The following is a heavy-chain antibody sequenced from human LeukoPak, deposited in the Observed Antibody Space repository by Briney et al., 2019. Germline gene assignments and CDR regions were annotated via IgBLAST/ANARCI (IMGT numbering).Heavy chain of an antibody. V-gene: IGHV4-30-2*01. J-gene: IGHJ3*02. CDR1: GVSISSGGYY. CDR3: ARELLSGDAFDI. CDR2: IYHSGST. D-gene: IGHD2/OR15-2a*01. Sequence: SQTLSLTCTVSGVSISSGGYYWSWIRQPPGKGLEWIGYIYHSGSTYYNPSLKSRVTISVDRSKNQFSLKLSSVTAADTAVYYCARELLSGDAFDIWGQGTMVTVSS.